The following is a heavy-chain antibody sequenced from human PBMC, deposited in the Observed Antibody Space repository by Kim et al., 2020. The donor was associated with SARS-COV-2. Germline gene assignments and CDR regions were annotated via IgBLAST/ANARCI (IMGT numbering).Heavy chain of an antibody. D-gene: IGHD1-26*01. Sequence: SETLSLTCTVSGGSISSSSYYWGWIRQPPGKGLEWIGSIYYSGSTYYNPSLKSRVTISVDTSKNQFSLKLSSVTAADTAVYYCAAQAGWVGPQHFDYWGQGTLVTVSS. CDR3: AAQAGWVGPQHFDY. CDR2: IYYSGST. V-gene: IGHV4-39*01. J-gene: IGHJ4*02. CDR1: GGSISSSSYY.